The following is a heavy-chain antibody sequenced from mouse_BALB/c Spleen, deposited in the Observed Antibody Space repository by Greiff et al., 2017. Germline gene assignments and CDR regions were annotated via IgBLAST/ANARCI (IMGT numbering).Heavy chain of an antibody. J-gene: IGHJ2*01. CDR2: ISSGGSYT. Sequence: EVQVVESGGGLVKPGGSLKLSCAASGFTFSSYAMSWVRQTPEKRLEWVATISSGGSYTYYPDSVKGRFTISRDNAKKTLYLQMSSLRSEDTAMYYCARHWVYYDYDVPFDYWGQGTTLTVSS. V-gene: IGHV5-9-3*01. CDR3: ARHWVYYDYDVPFDY. D-gene: IGHD2-4*01. CDR1: GFTFSSYA.